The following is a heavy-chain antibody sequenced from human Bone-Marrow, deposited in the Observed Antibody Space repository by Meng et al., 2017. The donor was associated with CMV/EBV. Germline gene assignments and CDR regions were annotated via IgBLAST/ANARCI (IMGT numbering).Heavy chain of an antibody. V-gene: IGHV3-23*01. D-gene: IGHD2-2*01. Sequence: GESLKISCAASGFTFSRYAMSWVRQAPGKGLEWVSAISGSGGSTYYADSVKGRFTISRDNSKNTLYLQMSSLRAEDTAVYYCAKGYGDCSSTSCYPGWLDYWGQGTLVTVSS. CDR1: GFTFSRYA. J-gene: IGHJ4*02. CDR2: ISGSGGST. CDR3: AKGYGDCSSTSCYPGWLDY.